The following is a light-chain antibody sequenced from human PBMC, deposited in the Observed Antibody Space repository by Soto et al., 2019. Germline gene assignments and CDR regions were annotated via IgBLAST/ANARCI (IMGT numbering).Light chain of an antibody. J-gene: IGKJ4*01. V-gene: IGKV3-11*01. CDR1: QSVSTY. Sequence: EIVLTQSPATLSLSPGETATLSCRASQSVSTYLAWYQQTPGQAPRLLIYDASNRATGIPARFSGSGSGTDFPLTISSLEPEDFAVYYCQQRSDWPPLTFGGGTKVEIK. CDR3: QQRSDWPPLT. CDR2: DAS.